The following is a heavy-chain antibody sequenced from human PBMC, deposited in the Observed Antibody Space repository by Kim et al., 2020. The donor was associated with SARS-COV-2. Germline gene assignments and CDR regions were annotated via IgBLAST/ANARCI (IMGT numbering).Heavy chain of an antibody. D-gene: IGHD3-9*01. CDR2: ISSSGSTI. CDR1: GFTFSSYE. CDR3: ASSLWARYHDILTGYPLWYYXYXXXV. J-gene: IGHJ6*02. Sequence: GGSLRLSCAASGFTFSSYEMNWVRQAPGKGLEWVSYISSSGSTIYYADSVKGRFTXSRDNAKNSLYLQMKSLRAEDTAVYYCASSLWARYHDILTGYPLWYYXYXXXVWGQGXTVTVSS. V-gene: IGHV3-48*03.